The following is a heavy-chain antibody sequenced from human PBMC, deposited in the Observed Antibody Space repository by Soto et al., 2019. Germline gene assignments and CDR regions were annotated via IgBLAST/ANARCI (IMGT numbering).Heavy chain of an antibody. D-gene: IGHD1-26*01. V-gene: IGHV3-30*18. CDR3: AKEGGLSGSYYISSSYYFDY. CDR2: ISYDGSNT. J-gene: IGHJ4*02. Sequence: QVQLVESGGGVVQPGRSLRLSCVASGFTFSSYGMHWVRQAPGKGLEWVAIISYDGSNTYYADSVKGRFTISRDKSKNTLYLQMNSLRAEDTSVYYCAKEGGLSGSYYISSSYYFDYLGQGTLVTVSS. CDR1: GFTFSSYG.